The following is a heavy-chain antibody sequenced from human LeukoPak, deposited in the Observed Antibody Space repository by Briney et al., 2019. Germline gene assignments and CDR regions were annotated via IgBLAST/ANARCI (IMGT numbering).Heavy chain of an antibody. Sequence: GESLKISCKGSGYTFITYWIGWVRQMPGKGLEWMGIIYPGDSDTRYSPSFRGQVTISADKSINTAYLQWSSLKASDTAMYYCARRRGRYSGDAFDIWGQGTMVTVSS. V-gene: IGHV5-51*01. D-gene: IGHD1-26*01. CDR1: GYTFITYW. CDR2: IYPGDSDT. J-gene: IGHJ3*02. CDR3: ARRRGRYSGDAFDI.